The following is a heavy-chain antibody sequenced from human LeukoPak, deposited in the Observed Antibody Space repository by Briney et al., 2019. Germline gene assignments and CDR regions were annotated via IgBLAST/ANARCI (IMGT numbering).Heavy chain of an antibody. CDR1: GGSISSYY. CDR2: IYYSGST. Sequence: KPSETLSLTCTVSGGSISSYYWSWIRQPPGKGLEWIGYIYYSGSTNYNPSLKSRVTISVDTSKNQFSLKLSSVTAADTAVYYCARGYCGGDCYYGYWGQGTLVTVSS. J-gene: IGHJ4*02. D-gene: IGHD2-21*02. CDR3: ARGYCGGDCYYGY. V-gene: IGHV4-59*01.